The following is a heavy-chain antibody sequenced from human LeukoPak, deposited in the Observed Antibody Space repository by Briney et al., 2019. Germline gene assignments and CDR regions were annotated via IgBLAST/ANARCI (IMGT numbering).Heavy chain of an antibody. CDR2: IYPGDSDT. J-gene: IGHJ4*02. D-gene: IGHD2-15*01. V-gene: IGHV5-51*01. CDR1: GYSLTNYW. Sequence: GESLKISCKGSGYSLTNYWIGWVRQMPGKGLEWMGIIYPGDSDTRYSPSFQGQVTISADKSINSAYLQWSSLKASDTAVFYCARRYCSGDNCYSGFDYWGQGTLVTVSS. CDR3: ARRYCSGDNCYSGFDY.